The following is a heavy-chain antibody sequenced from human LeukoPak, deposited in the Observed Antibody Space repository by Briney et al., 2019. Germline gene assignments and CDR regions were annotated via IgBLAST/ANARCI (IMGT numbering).Heavy chain of an antibody. V-gene: IGHV4-34*01. J-gene: IGHJ4*02. Sequence: SETLSLTCAVYGGSFSGYYWSWIRQPPGKGLEWIGEINHSGSTNYNPSLKSRVTISVDTSKNQFSLKLSSVTAADTAVYYCASRGQEVWFGELLYYFDYWGQGTLVTVSS. D-gene: IGHD3-10*01. CDR3: ASRGQEVWFGELLYYFDY. CDR2: INHSGST. CDR1: GGSFSGYY.